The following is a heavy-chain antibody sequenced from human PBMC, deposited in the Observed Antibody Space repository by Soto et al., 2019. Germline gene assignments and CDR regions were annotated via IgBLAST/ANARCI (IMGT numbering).Heavy chain of an antibody. V-gene: IGHV1-18*01. D-gene: IGHD2-2*01. CDR3: ARDLAVGWFDP. Sequence: QVQLVQSGAEVKKPGASVKVSCKTSGYTFTSYSISWVRQAPGHGLELMGWINVYNGNTTYAQNLLCRVTMTTDTSTSTAYMELRSLRSDDTAVYYCARDLAVGWFDPWGQGILVTVSS. CDR1: GYTFTSYS. CDR2: INVYNGNT. J-gene: IGHJ5*02.